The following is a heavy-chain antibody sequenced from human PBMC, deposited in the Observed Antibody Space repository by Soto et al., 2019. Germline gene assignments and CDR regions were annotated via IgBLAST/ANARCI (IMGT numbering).Heavy chain of an antibody. CDR2: LTGRSDRI. CDR1: GLTFSVYT. Sequence: EVQLVESGGGWVQPGGSLRLSCAASGLTFSVYTMNWVRQAPGKGLDWVSYLTGRSDRILFADSVKGRFTVSRDNAKNSLYLQMNSLRDEDTGVYYCTTSTGHLNHWGQGTLVSVSS. CDR3: TTSTGHLNH. J-gene: IGHJ4*02. V-gene: IGHV3-48*02. D-gene: IGHD2-8*02.